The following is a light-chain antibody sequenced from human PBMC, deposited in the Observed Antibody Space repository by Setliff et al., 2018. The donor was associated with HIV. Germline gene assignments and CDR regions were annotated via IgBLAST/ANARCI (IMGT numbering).Light chain of an antibody. CDR3: CSYAGNYIYV. CDR2: YVT. V-gene: IGLV2-11*01. J-gene: IGLJ1*01. Sequence: QSALTQPRSVSGSPGQSVTISCSGTSSDIGTYDYVSWFQHHPGNAPKLIIYYVTDRPSGVPDRFSGSKSGNAASLTISGLQAEDEADYYCCSYAGNYIYVFGTGTKVTVL. CDR1: SSDIGTYDY.